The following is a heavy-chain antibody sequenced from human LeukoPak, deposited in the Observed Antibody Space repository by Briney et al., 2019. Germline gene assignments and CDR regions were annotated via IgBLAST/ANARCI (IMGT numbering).Heavy chain of an antibody. V-gene: IGHV3-23*01. Sequence: GGSLRLPCAAWGFTFCGYAVMGLPEARGEAVEGGSYIRPSGDRTSNAGSVEGRFTISRDNTRNTLYLQMNSLRDEDTGVYYCAIMHGYYDGSGFWVQWGQGTLVTVSS. J-gene: IGHJ4*02. D-gene: IGHD3-22*01. CDR2: IRPSGDRT. CDR3: AIMHGYYDGSGFWVQ. CDR1: GFTFCGYA.